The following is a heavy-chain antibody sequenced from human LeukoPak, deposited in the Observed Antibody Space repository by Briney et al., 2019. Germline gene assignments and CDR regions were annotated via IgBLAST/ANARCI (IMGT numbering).Heavy chain of an antibody. V-gene: IGHV3-23*01. CDR2: ISGSGGST. CDR1: GFTFSSYA. J-gene: IGHJ4*02. CDR3: AKDPELRYFDWSPFYYFDY. D-gene: IGHD3-9*01. Sequence: GASLRLSCAASGFTFSSYAMSWVRQAPGKELEWVSAISGSGGSTYYADSVKGRFTISRDNSKNTLYLQMNSLRAEDTAVYYCAKDPELRYFDWSPFYYFDYWGQGTLVTVSS.